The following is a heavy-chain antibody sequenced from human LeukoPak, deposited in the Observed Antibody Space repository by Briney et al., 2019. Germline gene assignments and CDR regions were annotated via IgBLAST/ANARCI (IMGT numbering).Heavy chain of an antibody. CDR2: IYYSGST. D-gene: IGHD6-13*01. CDR1: GGSISSGGYY. CDR3: ARDQSRTNWFDP. V-gene: IGHV4-31*03. J-gene: IGHJ5*02. Sequence: SQTLSLTCNVSGGSISSGGYYWSWIRQHPGKGLEWIGYIYYSGSTYYNPSLKSRVTISVDTSKNQFSLKLSSVTAADTAVYYCARDQSRTNWFDPWGQGTLVTVSS.